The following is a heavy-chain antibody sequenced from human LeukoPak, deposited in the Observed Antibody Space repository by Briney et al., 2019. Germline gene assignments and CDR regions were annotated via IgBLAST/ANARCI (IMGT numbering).Heavy chain of an antibody. J-gene: IGHJ5*02. Sequence: SETLSLTCTVSGGSISSGDYYWSWIRQPPGKGLEWIGYIYYSESTYYNPSLKSRVTISVDTSKNQFSLKLSSVTAADTAVYYCARGGMTFHNWFDPWGQGTLVTVSS. D-gene: IGHD2/OR15-2a*01. CDR3: ARGGMTFHNWFDP. CDR2: IYYSEST. CDR1: GGSISSGDYY. V-gene: IGHV4-30-4*01.